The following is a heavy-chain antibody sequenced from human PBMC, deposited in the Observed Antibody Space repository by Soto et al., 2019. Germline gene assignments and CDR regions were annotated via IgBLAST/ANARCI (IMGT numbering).Heavy chain of an antibody. CDR1: GYTFTNFG. CDR3: ASGGTPIDY. CDR2: ISA. V-gene: IGHV1-18*01. D-gene: IGHD3-16*01. J-gene: IGHJ4*02. Sequence: QVQLVQSGAEVKKPGASVKVSCKASGYTFTNFGISWLRQAPGQGLEWMGWISACRVTMTTDTSKSTDYMEMRSMRYDDTAVYYCASGGTPIDYWGQGTLVTVSS.